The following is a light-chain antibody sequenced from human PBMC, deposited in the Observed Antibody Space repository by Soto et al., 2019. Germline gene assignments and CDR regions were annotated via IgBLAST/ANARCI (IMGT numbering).Light chain of an antibody. CDR1: QGISNS. Sequence: DIQMTQSPSSLSASVGDRVTITCRANQGISNSLAWYQQKPGKVTKLLIYAASSLQSGVSSRFSGSGYGTAFTLTISSLQPEDCAVYYCLQHHSYPYSFGQGTKLAI. J-gene: IGKJ2*03. CDR3: LQHHSYPYS. V-gene: IGKV1-17*01. CDR2: AAS.